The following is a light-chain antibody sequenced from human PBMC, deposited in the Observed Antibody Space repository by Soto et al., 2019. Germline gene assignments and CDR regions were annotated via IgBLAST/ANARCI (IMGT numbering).Light chain of an antibody. Sequence: QAVVTQEPSLTVSPGGTVTLTCAPNTGAVTSGNYANWFQQKPGQAPRSLMKSTTNKHSWTPARFSGSLVGGAAALTRSGVQPEDESDYYGLLYISQALFFGGGTKVTLL. CDR2: STT. V-gene: IGLV7-43*01. CDR3: LLYISQALF. J-gene: IGLJ2*01. CDR1: TGAVTSGNY.